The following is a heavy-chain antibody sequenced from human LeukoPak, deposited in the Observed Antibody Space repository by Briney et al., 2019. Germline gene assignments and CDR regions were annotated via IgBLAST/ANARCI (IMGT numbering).Heavy chain of an antibody. CDR2: ISWNSGSI. Sequence: GRSLRLSCAASGFTFDDYAMHWVRQAPGKGLEWVSGISWNSGSIDYADSVKGRFTISRDNAKKFLFLQMNSLRVEDMALYYCAKDGGPYGGIRGYFDYWGQGNLVTASS. D-gene: IGHD4-23*01. J-gene: IGHJ4*02. CDR3: AKDGGPYGGIRGYFDY. V-gene: IGHV3-9*03. CDR1: GFTFDDYA.